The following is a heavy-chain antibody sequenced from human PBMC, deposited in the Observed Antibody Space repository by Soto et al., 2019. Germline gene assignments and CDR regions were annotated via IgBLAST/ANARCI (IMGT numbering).Heavy chain of an antibody. CDR2: IYSSGST. J-gene: IGHJ4*02. CDR3: RTNSRSGYPH. V-gene: IGHV4-39*01. D-gene: IGHD3-22*01. Sequence: PSQTLSLTCTVCGGSLSSSSYHWGWIRQPPGQGLECFGSIYSSGSTYYNPSLKSRVTIAIATSKKQFSMKLSSVTAAHTAVYYCRTNSRSGYPHWSQGTLVKASS. CDR1: GGSLSSSSYH.